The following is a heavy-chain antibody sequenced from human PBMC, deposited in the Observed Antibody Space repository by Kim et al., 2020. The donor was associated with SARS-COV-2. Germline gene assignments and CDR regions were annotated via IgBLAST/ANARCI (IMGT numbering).Heavy chain of an antibody. CDR1: GGSVSSGSYY. J-gene: IGHJ5*02. D-gene: IGHD3-9*01. V-gene: IGHV4-61*01. CDR3: ARDPLLDILTGT. Sequence: SETLSLTCTVSGGSVSSGSYYWSWIRQPPGKGLEWIGYIYYSGSTNDNPSLKSRVTISVDTSKNQFSLKLSSVTAADTAVYYCARDPLLDILTGTWGQGTLVTVSS. CDR2: IYYSGST.